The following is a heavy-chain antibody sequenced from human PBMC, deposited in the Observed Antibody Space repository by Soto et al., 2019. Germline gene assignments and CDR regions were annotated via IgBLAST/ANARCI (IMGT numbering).Heavy chain of an antibody. CDR3: AHRRSFAIFGVVIVDDAFDI. CDR2: IYWNDDK. J-gene: IGHJ3*02. V-gene: IGHV2-5*01. Sequence: LEWLALIYWNDDKRYSPSLKSRLTITKDTSKNQVVLTMTNMDPVDTATYYCAHRRSFAIFGVVIVDDAFDIWGQGTMVTVSS. D-gene: IGHD3-3*01.